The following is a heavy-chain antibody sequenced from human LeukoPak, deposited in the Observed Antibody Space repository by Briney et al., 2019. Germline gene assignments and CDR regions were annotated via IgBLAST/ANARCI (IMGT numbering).Heavy chain of an antibody. CDR3: ATHTVTTDYFDY. CDR1: GFIFSNYW. V-gene: IGHV4-34*08. D-gene: IGHD4-17*01. Sequence: GSLRLSCAASGFIFSNYWMSWVRHIPGEGLEWIGEINHSGSTNYNPSLKSRVTMTVDTSKNQFSLKLSSVTAADTAVYYCATHTVTTDYFDYWGQGTLVTVSS. CDR2: INHSGST. J-gene: IGHJ4*02.